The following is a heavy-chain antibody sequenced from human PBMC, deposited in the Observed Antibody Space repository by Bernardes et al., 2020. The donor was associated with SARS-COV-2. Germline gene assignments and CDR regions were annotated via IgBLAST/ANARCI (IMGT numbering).Heavy chain of an antibody. CDR3: APLGFCSGDDCYSGGL. CDR2: IYQTGRT. CDR1: GGSISSDNW. Sequence: SETLSLTCAVSGGSISSDNWWTWVRQAPGKGLEWIAEIYQTGRTNYNPSLKSRATISLDKSKNQFSLKLSSVTAADSAVYYCAPLGFCSGDDCYSGGLWGQGIQVTVSS. J-gene: IGHJ4*02. V-gene: IGHV4-4*02. D-gene: IGHD2-21*01.